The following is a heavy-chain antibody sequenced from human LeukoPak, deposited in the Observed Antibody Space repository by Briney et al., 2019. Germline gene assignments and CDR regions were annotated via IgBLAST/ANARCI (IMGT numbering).Heavy chain of an antibody. CDR1: GYTFTSYY. CDR3: ARDLELGIGYYYMDV. V-gene: IGHV1-2*02. J-gene: IGHJ6*03. D-gene: IGHD7-27*01. Sequence: ASVKVSCKASGYTFTSYYMHWVRQAPGQGLEWMGWINPNSGGTNYAQKFQGRVTMTRDTSISTAYMELSRLRSDDTAVYYCARDLELGIGYYYMDVWGKGTTVTVSS. CDR2: INPNSGGT.